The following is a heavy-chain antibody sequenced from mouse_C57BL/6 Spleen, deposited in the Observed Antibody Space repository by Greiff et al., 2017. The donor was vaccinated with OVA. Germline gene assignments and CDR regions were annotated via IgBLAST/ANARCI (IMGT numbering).Heavy chain of an antibody. CDR1: GYTFTSYW. D-gene: IGHD2-5*01. CDR2: IYPGSGST. CDR3: ARAGIVTTRSYFDY. J-gene: IGHJ2*01. V-gene: IGHV1-55*01. Sequence: QVQLQQPGAELVKPGASVKMSCKASGYTFTSYWITWVKQRPGQGLEWIGDIYPGSGSTNYNEKFKSKATLTVDTSSSTAYMQVSSLTSEDAAVYYCARAGIVTTRSYFDYWGQGTTLTVSS.